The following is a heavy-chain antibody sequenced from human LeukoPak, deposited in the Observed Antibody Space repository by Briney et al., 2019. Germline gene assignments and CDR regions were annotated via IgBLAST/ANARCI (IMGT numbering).Heavy chain of an antibody. CDR1: GGTFSRYA. D-gene: IGHD3-10*01. CDR2: IIPIFGRA. V-gene: IGHV1-69*05. Sequence: SVKVSCKASGGTFSRYAISWVRQAPGQGLEWMGGIIPIFGRANYAQKFQGRVTITTDESTSTAYMELSSLRSDDTAVYYCARGVEWFGELFLTDFDYWGQGTLVTVSS. J-gene: IGHJ4*02. CDR3: ARGVEWFGELFLTDFDY.